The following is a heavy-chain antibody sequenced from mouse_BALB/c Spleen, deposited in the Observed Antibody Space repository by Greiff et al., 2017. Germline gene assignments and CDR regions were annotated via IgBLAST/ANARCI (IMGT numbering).Heavy chain of an antibody. CDR2: INSNGGST. V-gene: IGHV5-6-3*01. Sequence: DVQLVESGGGLVQPGGSLKLSCAASGFTFSSYGMSWVRQTPDKRLELVATINSNGGSTYYPDSVKGRFTISRDNAKNTLYLQMSSLKSEDTAMYYCARERYDNAMDYWGQGTSVTVSS. CDR1: GFTFSSYG. CDR3: ARERYDNAMDY. J-gene: IGHJ4*01. D-gene: IGHD2-14*01.